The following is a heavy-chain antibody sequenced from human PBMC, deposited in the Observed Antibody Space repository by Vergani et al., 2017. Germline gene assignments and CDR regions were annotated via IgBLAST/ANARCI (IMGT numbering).Heavy chain of an antibody. D-gene: IGHD3-10*01. J-gene: IGHJ6*02. CDR1: GGSISSYY. CDR2: IYYSGST. V-gene: IGHV4-59*08. Sequence: QVQLQESGPGLVKPSETLSLTCTVSGGSISSYYWSWIRQPPGKGLEWIGYIYYSGSTNYNPSHKCRVTISVATSKNQFSLKLSSVTAADTAGYYCARHIHSGPPTADYGSGITLGGMDVWGQGTTVTVSS. CDR3: ARHIHSGPPTADYGSGITLGGMDV.